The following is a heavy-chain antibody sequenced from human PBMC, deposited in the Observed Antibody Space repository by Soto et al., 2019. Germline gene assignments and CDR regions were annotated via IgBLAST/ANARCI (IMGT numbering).Heavy chain of an antibody. J-gene: IGHJ4*02. Sequence: QLQLQESGPGLVKPSETLSLTCTVSGGSISSSSYYWGWIRQPPGKGLEWIGSIYYSGSTYYNPSLKSRVTISVDTSKNQFSLKLSSVTAADTAVYYCARQAISSSWYYDAYWGQGTLVTVSS. CDR2: IYYSGST. CDR1: GGSISSSSYY. V-gene: IGHV4-39*01. D-gene: IGHD6-13*01. CDR3: ARQAISSSWYYDAY.